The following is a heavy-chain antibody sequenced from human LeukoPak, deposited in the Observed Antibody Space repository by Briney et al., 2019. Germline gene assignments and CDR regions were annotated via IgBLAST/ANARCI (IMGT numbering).Heavy chain of an antibody. V-gene: IGHV3-21*01. CDR2: ISSSSSYI. D-gene: IGHD3-22*01. CDR3: ARAPWTAPYYYDSSGYQPPHY. J-gene: IGHJ4*02. Sequence: GGSLRLSCAASGFTFTSYGMYWVRQAPGKGLEWVSSISSSSSYIYYADSVKGRFTISRDNAKNSLYLQMNSLRAEDTAVYYCARAPWTAPYYYDSSGYQPPHYWGQGTLVTVSS. CDR1: GFTFTSYG.